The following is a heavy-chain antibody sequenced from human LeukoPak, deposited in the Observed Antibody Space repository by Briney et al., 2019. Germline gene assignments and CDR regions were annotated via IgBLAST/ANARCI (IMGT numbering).Heavy chain of an antibody. V-gene: IGHV4-34*01. CDR3: ARGALTIFGYNY. D-gene: IGHD3-3*01. Sequence: SETPSLTCAGYGGAFSGYYWSWNRQPPGKGLEWIGEINHSGSTNYNPSLKSRVTISVDTSKNQFSLKLSSVTAADTAVYYCARGALTIFGYNYWGQGTLVTVSS. CDR2: INHSGST. CDR1: GGAFSGYY. J-gene: IGHJ4*02.